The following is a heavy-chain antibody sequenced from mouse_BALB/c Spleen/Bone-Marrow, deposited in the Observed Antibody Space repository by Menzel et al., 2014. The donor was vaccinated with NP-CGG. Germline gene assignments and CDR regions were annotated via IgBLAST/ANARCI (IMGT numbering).Heavy chain of an antibody. J-gene: IGHJ2*01. CDR3: ARRRDYDYLDY. CDR2: ISSGGTYT. Sequence: VQLKESGGDLVKPGGSLKLSCAASGFTFSNYGMSWVRQIPDKRLEWVATISSGGTYTFYPDSVKGRFTISRDNTKNTLALQMTSLKSEDTAMYYCARRRDYDYLDYWGQGTTLTVSS. V-gene: IGHV5-6*01. CDR1: GFTFSNYG. D-gene: IGHD2-4*01.